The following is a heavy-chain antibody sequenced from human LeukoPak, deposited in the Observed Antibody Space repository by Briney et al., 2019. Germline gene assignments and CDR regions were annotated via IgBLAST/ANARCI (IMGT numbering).Heavy chain of an antibody. Sequence: GRSLRLSCAASGFTFSSYGMHWVRQAPGKGLEWVAVIWYDGSNKYYADSVKGRFTISRDNSKNTLYLQMNSLRAEDTAVYYCAKGPDDFWSGYYMDVWGKGTTVTVSS. J-gene: IGHJ6*03. V-gene: IGHV3-33*06. CDR2: IWYDGSNK. CDR1: GFTFSSYG. D-gene: IGHD3-3*01. CDR3: AKGPDDFWSGYYMDV.